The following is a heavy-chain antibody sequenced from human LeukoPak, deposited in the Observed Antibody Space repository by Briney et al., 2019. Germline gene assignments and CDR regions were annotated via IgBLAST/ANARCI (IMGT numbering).Heavy chain of an antibody. CDR2: IKQDGSEK. J-gene: IGHJ5*02. D-gene: IGHD1-26*01. V-gene: IGHV3-7*01. CDR3: ARDSMGANCFDP. CDR1: GFTFSSYW. Sequence: PGGSLRLSCAASGFTFSSYWMSWVRQAPGKGREGGADIKQDGSEKDYVDSVKGRFTISRDKAKNSLYLQMNSLRAEDTAVYYCARDSMGANCFDPWGQGTLVTVSS.